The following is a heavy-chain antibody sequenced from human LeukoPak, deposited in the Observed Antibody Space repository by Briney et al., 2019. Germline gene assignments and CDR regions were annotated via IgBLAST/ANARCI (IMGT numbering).Heavy chain of an antibody. CDR3: ARSYYCGSGTYAPPVGH. CDR2: INSNGGRT. J-gene: IGHJ4*02. CDR1: GFTFSTCP. Sequence: GGSLRLSCVAFGFTFSTCPMYWVRQAPGKGLELVSSINSNGGRTYYADSMKGRFTISRDNSKNTLYLQMDSLRADDMAVYYCARSYYCGSGTYAPPVGHWGQGTLVTVSS. V-gene: IGHV3-64*02. D-gene: IGHD3-10*01.